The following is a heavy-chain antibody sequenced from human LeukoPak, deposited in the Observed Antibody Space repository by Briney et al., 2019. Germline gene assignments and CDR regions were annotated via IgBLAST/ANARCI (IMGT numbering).Heavy chain of an antibody. V-gene: IGHV3-30*02. CDR1: GFTFSSYG. CDR2: IRHDGSNK. D-gene: IGHD3-22*01. CDR3: AKESRTYYSDSYGYYSSFDY. Sequence: GGSLRLPCTASGFTFSSYGMHWVRQAPGKGLEWVAYIRHDGSNKYYADSVKGRFTISRDNSKNTLSLQMSSLRAEDTAVFYCAKESRTYYSDSYGYYSSFDYWGQGTLVTVSS. J-gene: IGHJ4*02.